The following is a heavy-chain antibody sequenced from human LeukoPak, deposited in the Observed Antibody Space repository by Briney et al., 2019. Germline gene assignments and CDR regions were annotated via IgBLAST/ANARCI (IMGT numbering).Heavy chain of an antibody. Sequence: ASVKVSCKASGYTFTSYGISWVRQAPGQGLEWMGWISAYNGNTNYVQKLQGRVTMTTDTSTSTAYMELRSLRSDDTAVYYCARDSMALHYYYGMDVWGQGTTVTVSS. CDR1: GYTFTSYG. V-gene: IGHV1-18*01. CDR3: ARDSMALHYYYGMDV. CDR2: ISAYNGNT. J-gene: IGHJ6*02. D-gene: IGHD2-8*01.